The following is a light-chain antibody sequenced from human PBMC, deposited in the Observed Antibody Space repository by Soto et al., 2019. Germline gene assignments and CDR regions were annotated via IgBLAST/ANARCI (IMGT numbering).Light chain of an antibody. V-gene: IGLV2-8*01. CDR3: SSDAGSNKLGV. CDR1: SSDVGGYNY. Sequence: QSALTQPPSASGSPGQSVTISCTGTSSDVGGYNYVSWYQQHPGKAPKLMIYEVSKRPSGVPDRFSGYKSGNTASLTVSGLQAEDEADYYCSSDAGSNKLGVFGTGTKLTVL. CDR2: EVS. J-gene: IGLJ1*01.